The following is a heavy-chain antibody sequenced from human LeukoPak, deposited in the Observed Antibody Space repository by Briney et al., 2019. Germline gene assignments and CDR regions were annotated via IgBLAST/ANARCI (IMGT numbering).Heavy chain of an antibody. D-gene: IGHD1-26*01. CDR3: ARDRGIVGATDY. CDR2: IYYSGST. Sequence: SETLSLTCTVSGGSISSSSYYWGWIRQPPGKGLEWIGSIYYSGSTYYNPSLKSRVTISVDTSKNQFSLKLSSVTAADTAVYYCARDRGIVGATDYWGQGTLVTVSS. J-gene: IGHJ4*02. CDR1: GGSISSSSYY. V-gene: IGHV4-39*07.